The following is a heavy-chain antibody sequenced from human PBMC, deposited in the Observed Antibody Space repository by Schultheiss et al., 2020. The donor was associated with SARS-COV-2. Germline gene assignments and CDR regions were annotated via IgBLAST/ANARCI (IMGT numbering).Heavy chain of an antibody. D-gene: IGHD5-18*01. Sequence: GGSLRLSCAASGFTFSSYAMSWVRQAPGKGLEWVSAISGSGGSTYYADSVKGRFTISRDNSKSTLYLQMNSLRAEDTAVYYCARDVYTALAFDYWGQGTLVTVSS. J-gene: IGHJ4*02. CDR3: ARDVYTALAFDY. V-gene: IGHV3-23*01. CDR1: GFTFSSYA. CDR2: ISGSGGST.